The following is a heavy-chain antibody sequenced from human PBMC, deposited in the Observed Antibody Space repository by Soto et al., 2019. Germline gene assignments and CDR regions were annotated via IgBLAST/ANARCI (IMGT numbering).Heavy chain of an antibody. D-gene: IGHD2-2*01. CDR3: EARAMRTDYYYYMDV. CDR2: INAGNGNT. V-gene: IGHV1-3*01. J-gene: IGHJ6*03. CDR1: GYTFTSYA. Sequence: ASVKVSCKASGYTFTSYAMHWVRQAPGQRLEWMGWINAGNGNTKYSQKFQGRVTITRDTSASTAYMELSSLRAEDTAVYYCEARAMRTDYYYYMDVWGKGTTVTVSS.